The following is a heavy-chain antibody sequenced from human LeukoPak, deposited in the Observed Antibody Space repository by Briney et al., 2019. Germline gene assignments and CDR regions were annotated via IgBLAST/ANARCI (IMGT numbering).Heavy chain of an antibody. J-gene: IGHJ4*02. Sequence: GGSLRLSCAASGFTLSSHGMHWVRQAPGQGLEWVAFIRYDGSNKYYADSVKGRFTISRDNSKNTLYLQMNSLRAEDTAVYYCATEYYDSSGYYYTLDYWGQGTLVTVSS. D-gene: IGHD3-22*01. V-gene: IGHV3-30*02. CDR1: GFTLSSHG. CDR3: ATEYYDSSGYYYTLDY. CDR2: IRYDGSNK.